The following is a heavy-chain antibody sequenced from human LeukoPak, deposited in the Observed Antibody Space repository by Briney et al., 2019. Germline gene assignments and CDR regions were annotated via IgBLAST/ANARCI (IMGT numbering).Heavy chain of an antibody. CDR2: IYSGGST. CDR1: GFSVSSNY. CDR3: ARGRLGELSLRSRFDY. Sequence: PGGSLRLSCAASGFSVSSNYMSWVRQAPGKGLEWVSVIYSGGSTYYADSVKGRFTISRDNLKNTLYLQMNSLRAEDTAVYYCARGRLGELSLRSRFDYWGQGTLVTVSS. D-gene: IGHD3-16*02. J-gene: IGHJ4*02. V-gene: IGHV3-53*01.